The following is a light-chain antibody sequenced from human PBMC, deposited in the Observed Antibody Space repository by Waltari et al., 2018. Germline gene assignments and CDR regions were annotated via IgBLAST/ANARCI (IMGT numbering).Light chain of an antibody. CDR3: QQNNNWPRT. J-gene: IGKJ1*01. V-gene: IGKV3-15*01. CDR1: QTVRSN. Sequence: EIVMTQSPATLSVSPGERATLSCRASQTVRSNLAWYQQKPGQPPRLLISGASTRATGIPARFSGSGSGTEFALTISSLQSEDFAVYYCQQNNNWPRTFGQGTKVEIK. CDR2: GAS.